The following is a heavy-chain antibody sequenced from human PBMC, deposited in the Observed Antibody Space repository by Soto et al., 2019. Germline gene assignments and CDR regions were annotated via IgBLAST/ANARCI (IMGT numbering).Heavy chain of an antibody. J-gene: IGHJ5*02. CDR2: INAGNGNT. CDR1: GYTFTSYA. CDR3: ARGGGSYVWFDH. D-gene: IGHD6-19*01. Sequence: VQLVQSVAEEKKPGASVKFSCKASGYTFTSYAMHWVRQAPGQRLEWMGWINAGNGNTEYSQKFQGRVTITRDTSASTAYMELSSLRSEDTAVYYCARGGGSYVWFDHWGQGTLVTVSS. V-gene: IGHV1-3*05.